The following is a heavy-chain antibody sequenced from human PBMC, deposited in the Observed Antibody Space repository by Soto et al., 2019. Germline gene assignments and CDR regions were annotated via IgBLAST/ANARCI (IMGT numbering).Heavy chain of an antibody. J-gene: IGHJ4*02. CDR3: ASRTLYGDYPYLDY. CDR2: IIPILGIA. D-gene: IGHD4-17*01. CDR1: GGTFSSYT. Sequence: QVQLVQSGAEVKKPGSSVKVSCKASGGTFSSYTISWVRQAPGQGLEWMGRIIPILGIANYAQKFQGRVTITADKSTSTAYMELSGLRSEDTAVYYCASRTLYGDYPYLDYWGQGTLVTVSS. V-gene: IGHV1-69*02.